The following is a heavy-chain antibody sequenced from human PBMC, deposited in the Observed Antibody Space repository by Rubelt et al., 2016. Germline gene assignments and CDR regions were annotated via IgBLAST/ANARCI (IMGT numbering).Heavy chain of an antibody. CDR3: ARGSGGRYAFDI. Sequence: QLQLQESGPGLVKPSETLSLTCTVSGGSISSSSYYWGWIRQPPGKGLEWIGSIYYSGSTYYNPSLKSRVTISVDTSKNQFSLKLSSVTAADTAVYYCARGSGGRYAFDIWGQGTMVTVSS. J-gene: IGHJ3*02. CDR1: GGSISSSSYY. V-gene: IGHV4-39*07. CDR2: IYYSGST. D-gene: IGHD3-16*02.